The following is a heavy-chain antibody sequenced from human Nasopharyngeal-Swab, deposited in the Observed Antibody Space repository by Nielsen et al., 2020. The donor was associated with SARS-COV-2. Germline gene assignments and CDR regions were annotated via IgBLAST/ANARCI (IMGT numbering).Heavy chain of an antibody. CDR1: GFTFSSYA. J-gene: IGHJ6*03. V-gene: IGHV3-23*01. CDR3: EREGSYGPVSYMDV. D-gene: IGHD5-18*01. Sequence: GESLKISCAASGFTFSSYAMSWVRQAPGKGLEWVSAISGSGGSTYYADSVKGRFTISRDNAKNSLYLQMNSLRAEDTAVYYCEREGSYGPVSYMDVWGKGTTVTVSS. CDR2: ISGSGGST.